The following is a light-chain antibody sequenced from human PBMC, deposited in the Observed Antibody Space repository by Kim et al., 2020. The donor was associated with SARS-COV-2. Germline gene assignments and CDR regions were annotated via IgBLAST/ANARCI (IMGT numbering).Light chain of an antibody. CDR2: GAS. V-gene: IGKV3-20*01. CDR3: QQYGSSSAIT. CDR1: QSVSSSY. Sequence: EIVLTQSPGTLSLSPGERATLSCRASQSVSSSYLAWYQQKPGQAPRLLIYGASSRATGIPDRFSGSGSGTDFTLTISRLEPEDFAVYYCQQYGSSSAITFGQGTRLRLN. J-gene: IGKJ5*01.